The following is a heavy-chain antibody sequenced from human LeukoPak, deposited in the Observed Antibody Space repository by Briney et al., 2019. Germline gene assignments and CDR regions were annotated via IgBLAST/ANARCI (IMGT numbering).Heavy chain of an antibody. D-gene: IGHD2-2*03. CDR2: IYYSGST. CDR3: ARHLDIVVVPAAERSYYFDY. CDR1: GGSISSSSYY. Sequence: PSETLSLTCTVSGGSISSSSYYWGRIRQPPGKGLEWIGSIYYSGSTYYNPSLKSRVTISVDTSKNQFSLKLSSVTAADTAVYYCARHLDIVVVPAAERSYYFDYWGQGTLVTVSS. J-gene: IGHJ4*02. V-gene: IGHV4-39*01.